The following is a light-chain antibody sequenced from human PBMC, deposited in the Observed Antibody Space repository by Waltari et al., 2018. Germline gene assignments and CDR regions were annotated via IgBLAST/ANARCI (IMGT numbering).Light chain of an antibody. CDR3: QQTYTTPRT. Sequence: DIQMIQSPSSLSASVEDRVTITCQASQTISSYLNWYQQKPGTAPRLLIYDASRLQSGVPSRFSGSGSGTDFTLTISSLQPEDFGTYYCQQTYTTPRTFGQGTKVETK. CDR1: QTISSY. V-gene: IGKV1-39*01. J-gene: IGKJ1*01. CDR2: DAS.